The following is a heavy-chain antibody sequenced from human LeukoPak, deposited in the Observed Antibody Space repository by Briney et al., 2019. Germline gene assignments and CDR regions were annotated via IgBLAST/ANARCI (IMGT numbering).Heavy chain of an antibody. J-gene: IGHJ4*02. Sequence: SETLSLTCTVSGGSISSSSYYWGWIRHPPGKGLEWIGSIYYSGSTYYNTSLKSRVTISVDTSKNQFSLKLSSVTAADTAVYYCARGDRNYYDSSGYWDYWGQGTLVTVSS. CDR3: ARGDRNYYDSSGYWDY. CDR1: GGSISSSSYY. CDR2: IYYSGST. V-gene: IGHV4-39*07. D-gene: IGHD3-22*01.